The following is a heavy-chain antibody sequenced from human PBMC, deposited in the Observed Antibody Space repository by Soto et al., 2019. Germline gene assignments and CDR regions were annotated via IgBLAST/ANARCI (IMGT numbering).Heavy chain of an antibody. D-gene: IGHD3-16*02. CDR1: DGSIGNYY. CDR2: IYYSGST. Sequence: SETLSLTCTVSDGSIGNYYWTWIRQSPGKGLEWIGYIYYSGSTYYNPSLESRVAISLDTSRSQFSLTLHSVTAADTAIYYCARDRHNNFFDPWGQGTLVTVSS. J-gene: IGHJ5*02. V-gene: IGHV4-59*06. CDR3: ARDRHNNFFDP.